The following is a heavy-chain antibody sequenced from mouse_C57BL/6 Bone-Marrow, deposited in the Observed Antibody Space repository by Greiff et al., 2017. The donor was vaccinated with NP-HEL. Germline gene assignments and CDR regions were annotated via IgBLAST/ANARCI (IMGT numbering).Heavy chain of an antibody. D-gene: IGHD2-3*01. CDR3: ARFRDGYYDAMDY. V-gene: IGHV1-19*01. CDR2: INPYNGGT. Sequence: VHVKQSGPVLVKPGASVKMSCKASGYTFTDYYMNWVKQSHGKSLEWIGVINPYNGGTSYNQKFKGKATLTVDKSSSTAYMELNSLTSEDSAVYYCARFRDGYYDAMDYWGQGTSVTVSS. J-gene: IGHJ4*01. CDR1: GYTFTDYY.